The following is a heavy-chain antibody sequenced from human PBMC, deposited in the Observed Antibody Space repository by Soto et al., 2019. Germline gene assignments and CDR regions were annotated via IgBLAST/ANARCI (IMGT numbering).Heavy chain of an antibody. CDR1: GGSISSSSYN. V-gene: IGHV4-39*01. CDR2: IYYSVST. D-gene: IGHD1-26*01. CDR3: ARLVGTYDAFDI. J-gene: IGHJ3*02. Sequence: SETLSLTCTVSGGSISSSSYNWGWIRQPPGKGLEWIGNIYYSVSTYYNPSLKSRVTISVDTSKNQFSLKLSSVTAADTAVYYCARLVGTYDAFDIWGQGTTVTVSS.